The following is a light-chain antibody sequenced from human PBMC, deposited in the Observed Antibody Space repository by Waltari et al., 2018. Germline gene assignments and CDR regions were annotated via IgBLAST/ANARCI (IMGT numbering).Light chain of an antibody. CDR3: CSYAGSSTVV. V-gene: IGLV2-23*01. CDR1: RSYVVSYNL. J-gene: IGLJ2*01. CDR2: EGS. Sequence: QSALTQPAHVAGSPGQSSTLSCTGTRSYVVSYNLGTWYQSHTGKAPKLMIYEGSKRPSGVSNRFSGSKSGNTASLTISGLQAEDEADYYCCSYAGSSTVVFGGGTKLTVL.